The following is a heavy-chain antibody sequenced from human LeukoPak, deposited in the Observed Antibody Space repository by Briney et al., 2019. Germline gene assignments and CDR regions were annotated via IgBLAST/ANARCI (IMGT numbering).Heavy chain of an antibody. CDR3: ARDGSAYNLDY. V-gene: IGHV3-23*01. D-gene: IGHD3-16*01. Sequence: PGGSLRLSCAASGFTFSSYAMSWVRQAPGKGLEWVSAISGSGGSTYYADSVKGRFTISRDNAKNTLNLQMNSLRAEDTAVYFCARDGSAYNLDYWGQGVLVTVSS. J-gene: IGHJ4*02. CDR1: GFTFSSYA. CDR2: ISGSGGST.